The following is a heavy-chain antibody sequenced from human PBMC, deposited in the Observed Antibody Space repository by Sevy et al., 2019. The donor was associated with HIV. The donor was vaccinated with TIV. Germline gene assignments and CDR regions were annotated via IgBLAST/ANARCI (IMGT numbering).Heavy chain of an antibody. V-gene: IGHV3-9*01. CDR3: AKDRGYSYSSIDF. D-gene: IGHD5-18*01. J-gene: IGHJ4*02. Sequence: GGSLRLSCAASEFIFDDYAMHWVRQVPGRALQWVSGISWNSGAIDCADSVKGRFTMSRDNAKNSLYLQMNNLRLEDTALYYCAKDRGYSYSSIDFWGQGTLVTVSS. CDR1: EFIFDDYA. CDR2: ISWNSGAI.